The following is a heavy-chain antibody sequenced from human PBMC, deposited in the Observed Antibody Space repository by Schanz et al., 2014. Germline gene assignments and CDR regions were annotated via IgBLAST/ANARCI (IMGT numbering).Heavy chain of an antibody. D-gene: IGHD5-18*01. Sequence: QVQLVQSGGEMKKPGASVRVSCKVSGYAFTTYGISWVRQAPGQGLEWMGWITAYNGDTNYALKLQGRVTMTTDTSTGTAYMELRSLRSDDTALYYCTRGGYSYALSAFDIWGQGTMVTVSS. CDR1: GYAFTTYG. CDR3: TRGGYSYALSAFDI. V-gene: IGHV1-18*01. J-gene: IGHJ3*02. CDR2: ITAYNGDT.